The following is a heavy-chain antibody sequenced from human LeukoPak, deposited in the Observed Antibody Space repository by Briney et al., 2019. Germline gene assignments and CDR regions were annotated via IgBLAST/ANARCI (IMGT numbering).Heavy chain of an antibody. D-gene: IGHD3-22*01. CDR2: MYYSGSA. CDR3: ARPYYYDSRIDP. V-gene: IGHV4-30-4*01. CDR1: GGSISSGDYY. Sequence: SQTLSLTCTVSGGSISSGDYYWSWIRQPPGKGPEWVAYMYYSGSAYYNPSLKSRATISVDTSKNQVSLKLTSVTAADTAVYFCARPYYYDSRIDPWGQGTLVTVSS. J-gene: IGHJ5*02.